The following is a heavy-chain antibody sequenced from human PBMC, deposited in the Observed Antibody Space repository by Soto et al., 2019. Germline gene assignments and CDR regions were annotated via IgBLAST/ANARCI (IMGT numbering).Heavy chain of an antibody. CDR1: GFTFSSYA. V-gene: IGHV3-23*01. CDR3: AKSSSLSSIFGVVIVPCFDY. D-gene: IGHD3-3*01. Sequence: EVQLLESGGGLVQPGGSLRLSCVASGFTFSSYAMSWVRQAPGKGLEWVSAISGSGGSTYYADSVKGRFTISRDNSKNTLYLQMNSLRAEDTAVYYCAKSSSLSSIFGVVIVPCFDYWGQGTLVTVSS. J-gene: IGHJ4*02. CDR2: ISGSGGST.